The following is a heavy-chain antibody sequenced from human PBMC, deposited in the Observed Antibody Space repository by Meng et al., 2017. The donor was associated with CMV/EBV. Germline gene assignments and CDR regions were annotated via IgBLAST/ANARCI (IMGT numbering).Heavy chain of an antibody. CDR2: IYYSGST. J-gene: IGHJ6*02. CDR3: ARAAGSSWYRDYYYGMDV. V-gene: IGHV4-59*01. Sequence: GSLRLSCTVSGGSISSYYWSWIRQPPGKGLEWIGYIYYSGSTNYNPSLKSRVTISVDTSKNQFSLKLSSVTAADTAVYYCARAAGSSWYRDYYYGMDVWGQGTTGTVSS. D-gene: IGHD6-13*01. CDR1: GGSISSYY.